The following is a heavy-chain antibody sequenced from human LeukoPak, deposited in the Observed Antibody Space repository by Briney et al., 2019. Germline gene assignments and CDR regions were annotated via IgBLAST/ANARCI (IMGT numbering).Heavy chain of an antibody. V-gene: IGHV3-30*18. CDR2: ISYDGSNK. D-gene: IGHD3-10*01. CDR3: AKDPYLYGSGSYFDY. CDR1: GFTFSSYG. Sequence: GRSLRLSCAASGFTFSSYGMHWVRQAPGKGLEWVAVISYDGSNKYYADSVKGRLTISRDNSKNTLYLQMNSLRAEDTAVYYCAKDPYLYGSGSYFDYWGQGTLVTVSS. J-gene: IGHJ4*02.